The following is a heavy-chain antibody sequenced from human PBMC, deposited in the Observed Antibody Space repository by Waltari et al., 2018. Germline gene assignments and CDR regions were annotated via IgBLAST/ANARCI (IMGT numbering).Heavy chain of an antibody. CDR3: AREDSSSALDY. CDR2: ISSSSSTI. J-gene: IGHJ4*02. V-gene: IGHV3-48*04. Sequence: EVQLVESGGGLVQPGGSLRLSCAASGFTFSSYSMNWVRQASGKGLEWVSYISSSSSTIYYADSVKGRFTISRDNAKNSLYLQMNSLRAEDTAVYYCAREDSSSALDYWGQGTLVTVSS. CDR1: GFTFSSYS. D-gene: IGHD6-6*01.